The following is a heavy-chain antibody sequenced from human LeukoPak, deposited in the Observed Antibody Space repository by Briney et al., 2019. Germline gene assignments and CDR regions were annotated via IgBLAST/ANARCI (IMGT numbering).Heavy chain of an antibody. Sequence: HPGGSLRISCAASGFTFSSYGMHWVRQAPAKGLEWVGVISFDGSYKYYADSVKGRFTISRDNSKNTLYLQMNSLRAEDTAVYYCAKGVDTATLHGAFDIWGQGTKVTVSS. CDR2: ISFDGSYK. CDR1: GFTFSSYG. V-gene: IGHV3-30*18. D-gene: IGHD5-18*01. CDR3: AKGVDTATLHGAFDI. J-gene: IGHJ3*02.